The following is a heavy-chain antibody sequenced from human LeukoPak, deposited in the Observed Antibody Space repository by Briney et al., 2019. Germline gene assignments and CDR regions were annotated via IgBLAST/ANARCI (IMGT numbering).Heavy chain of an antibody. CDR1: GFTFSDYG. CDR2: ISGSGGST. V-gene: IGHV3-23*01. D-gene: IGHD6-13*01. J-gene: IGHJ6*03. Sequence: GGSLRLSCAASGFTFSDYGMSWVRQAPGNGLEWVSAISGSGGSTYYADSVKGRFAISRDNSKNTLYLQMNSLRAEDTAVYYCAKGRSIWYDYYYMDVWGKGTTVTISS. CDR3: AKGRSIWYDYYYMDV.